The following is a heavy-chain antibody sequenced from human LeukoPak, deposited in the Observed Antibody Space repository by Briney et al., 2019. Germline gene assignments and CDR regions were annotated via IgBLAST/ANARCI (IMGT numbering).Heavy chain of an antibody. CDR2: IYYSGST. V-gene: IGHV4-39*01. Sequence: PSETLSLTCTVSGGSISSSSYYWGWIRQPPGKGLEWIGSIYYSGSTYYNPSLKSRVTISVDTSKNQFSLKLSSVTAADTAVYYCARQQQWYYFDYWGQGTLVTVSS. J-gene: IGHJ4*02. D-gene: IGHD6-19*01. CDR3: ARQQQWYYFDY. CDR1: GGSISSSSYY.